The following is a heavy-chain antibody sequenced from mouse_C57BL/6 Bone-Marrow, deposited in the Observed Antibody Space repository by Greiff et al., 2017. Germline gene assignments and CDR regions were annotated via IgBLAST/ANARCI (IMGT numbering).Heavy chain of an antibody. V-gene: IGHV1-55*01. J-gene: IGHJ2*01. Sequence: VQLQQPGAELVKPGASVKMSCKASGYTFTSYWITWVKQRPGQGLEWIGDIYPTSGRTNYNKKFKSKAILTVDTSSNTAYMQLSSLTSEDSAVFDCARSGPLGRSFDYWGQGTTLTVSS. CDR3: ARSGPLGRSFDY. CDR2: IYPTSGRT. CDR1: GYTFTSYW. D-gene: IGHD4-1*01.